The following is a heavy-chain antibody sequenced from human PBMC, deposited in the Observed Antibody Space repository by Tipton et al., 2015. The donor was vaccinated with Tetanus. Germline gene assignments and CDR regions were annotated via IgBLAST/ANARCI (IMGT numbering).Heavy chain of an antibody. Sequence: QLVQSGAEVKTPGASVRVSCKASGYVFASFGLSWVRQAPGQGLEWMGWISTYNGNTNYAQKFQDRIIMTTDASASTVYMELRSLESDGAAIYYCAREVSYSYFDYWGQGTLVAVSS. D-gene: IGHD3-10*01. J-gene: IGHJ4*02. V-gene: IGHV1-18*01. CDR1: GYVFASFG. CDR3: AREVSYSYFDY. CDR2: ISTYNGNT.